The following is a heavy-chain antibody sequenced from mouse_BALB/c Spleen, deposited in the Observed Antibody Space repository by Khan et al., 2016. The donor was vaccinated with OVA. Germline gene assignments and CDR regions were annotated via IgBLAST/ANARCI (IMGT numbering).Heavy chain of an antibody. CDR3: ARRNYFGYSCAY. D-gene: IGHD1-2*01. Sequence: VQLQESGAELARPGASVKLSCKASGYTFTDYYLNWVKHRTGQGLEWIGEIYPGSGNTYYNEKFKDKATLTADKSSTTAYMQPSSLTSEDSAVYFCARRNYFGYSCAYWGQGTLVTVSA. CDR1: GYTFTDYY. V-gene: IGHV1-77*01. J-gene: IGHJ3*01. CDR2: IYPGSGNT.